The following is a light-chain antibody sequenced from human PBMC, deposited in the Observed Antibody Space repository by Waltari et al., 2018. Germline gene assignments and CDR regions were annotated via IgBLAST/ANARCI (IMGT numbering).Light chain of an antibody. J-gene: IGKJ4*01. Sequence: DIQMTQSPSYVSASVGDRVTITCRASQAISGWLAWYQQKPGRAPKLLIYGVSSLQSGVPSRFSGSGSETDFTLSISNLQPEDFATYYCQQATSLPLTFGGGTKVEIK. V-gene: IGKV1-12*01. CDR2: GVS. CDR3: QQATSLPLT. CDR1: QAISGW.